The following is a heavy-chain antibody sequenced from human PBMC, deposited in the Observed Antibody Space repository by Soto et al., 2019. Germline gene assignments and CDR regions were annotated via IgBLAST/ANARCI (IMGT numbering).Heavy chain of an antibody. V-gene: IGHV1-69*13. CDR2: IIPIFGTA. D-gene: IGHD1-20*01. Sequence: SVKVSCKASGGTFSSYAISWVRQAPGQGLEWMGGIIPIFGTANYAQKFQGRVTITADESTSTAYMELSSLRSEDTVVYYCARVSGIGYYFDYWGQGTLVTVSS. J-gene: IGHJ4*02. CDR3: ARVSGIGYYFDY. CDR1: GGTFSSYA.